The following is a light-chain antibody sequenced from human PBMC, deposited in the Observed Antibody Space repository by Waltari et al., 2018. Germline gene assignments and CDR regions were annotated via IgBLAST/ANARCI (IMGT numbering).Light chain of an antibody. J-gene: IGKJ3*01. V-gene: IGKV4-1*01. Sequence: DIVMTQSPDSLAVSLGERATISCKSSQSVFYNATNKNYLTWYQQKPGQPPKVLIYWASTRDSGVPDRFSGSGSGTDFTLTISGLQAEDVAVYYCQLDYSNPPFFTVGPGTKVDIK. CDR3: QLDYSNPPFFT. CDR2: WAS. CDR1: QSVFYNATNKNY.